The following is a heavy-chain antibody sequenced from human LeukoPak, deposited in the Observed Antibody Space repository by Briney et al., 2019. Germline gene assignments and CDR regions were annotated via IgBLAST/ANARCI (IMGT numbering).Heavy chain of an antibody. Sequence: NPSETLSLTCTVSGGSISSSSYYWGWIRQPPGKGLEWIGSIYHSGSTYYNPSLKSRVTISVDTSKNQFSLKLSSVTAADTAVYYCARTYYDILTGFRIQPNWFDPWGQGTLVTVSS. V-gene: IGHV4-39*01. CDR1: GGSISSSSYY. D-gene: IGHD3-9*01. J-gene: IGHJ5*02. CDR2: IYHSGST. CDR3: ARTYYDILTGFRIQPNWFDP.